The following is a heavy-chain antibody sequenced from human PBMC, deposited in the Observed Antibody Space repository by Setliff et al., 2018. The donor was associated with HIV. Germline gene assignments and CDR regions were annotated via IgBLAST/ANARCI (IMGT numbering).Heavy chain of an antibody. CDR2: IYYSGST. CDR1: CGSISSGGYY. V-gene: IGHV4-31*03. CDR3: ARGGRKDLADN. J-gene: IGHJ4*02. D-gene: IGHD3-16*01. Sequence: SETLSLTCTVSCGSISSGGYYWSWIRQHPGMGLEWIGYIYYSGSTYFNPSLKSRVTISVDTSKNHFSLKLNSVTAADTAVYYCARGGRKDLADNWGQGTLVTVSS.